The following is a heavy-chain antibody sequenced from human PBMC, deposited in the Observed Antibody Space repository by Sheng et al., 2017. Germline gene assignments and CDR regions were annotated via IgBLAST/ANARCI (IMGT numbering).Heavy chain of an antibody. Sequence: EVQLVESGGGLVQPGGSLRLSCAASGFTFGNNWMHWVRQAPGKGLVWVSRITPDGSSTDDADFVEGRFTISRDNTKNTLYLQMNALRAEDTALYFCARADHIHFAFDVWGQGTIGHRLL. CDR3: ARADHIHFAFDV. CDR1: GFTFGNNW. CDR2: ITPDGSST. V-gene: IGHV3-74*01. J-gene: IGHJ3*01.